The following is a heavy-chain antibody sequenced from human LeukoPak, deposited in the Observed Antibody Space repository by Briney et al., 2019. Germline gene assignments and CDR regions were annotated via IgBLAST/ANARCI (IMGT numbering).Heavy chain of an antibody. Sequence: SETLSLTCAVYGGSFSGYYWSWIRQPPGKGLEWIGEINHSGSTNYNPSLKSRVTISVDTSKNQFSLKLSSVTAADTAVYYCAREGRRGIDYWGQGTLVTVSS. CDR2: INHSGST. CDR1: GGSFSGYY. D-gene: IGHD3-10*01. CDR3: AREGRRGIDY. V-gene: IGHV4-34*01. J-gene: IGHJ4*02.